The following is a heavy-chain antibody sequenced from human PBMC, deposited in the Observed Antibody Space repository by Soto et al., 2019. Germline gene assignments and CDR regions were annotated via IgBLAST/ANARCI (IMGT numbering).Heavy chain of an antibody. V-gene: IGHV3-21*01. CDR2: ISSSSSYI. CDR3: ARDQVAGTRYFDL. CDR1: GFTFSSYS. Sequence: EVQLVESGGGLVKPGGSLRLSCAASGFTFSSYSMNWVRQAPGKGLEWVSPISSSSSYIYYADSLKARFTISRDNAKNSLYLQMNSLRAEDTAVYYCARDQVAGTRYFDLWGRGTLVTVSS. J-gene: IGHJ2*01. D-gene: IGHD6-19*01.